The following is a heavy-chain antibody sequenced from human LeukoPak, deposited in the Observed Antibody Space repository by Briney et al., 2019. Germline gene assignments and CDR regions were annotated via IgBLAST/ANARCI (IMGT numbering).Heavy chain of an antibody. Sequence: SETLSLTCAVYGGSFSGYYWSWIRQPPEKGLEWIGEINHSGSTNYNPSLKSRVTISVDTSKNQFSLKLSSVTAADTAVYFCATDAVRASDAFDIWGQGTMVTVSS. CDR3: ATDAVRASDAFDI. V-gene: IGHV4-34*01. J-gene: IGHJ3*02. CDR2: INHSGST. D-gene: IGHD2-2*01. CDR1: GGSFSGYY.